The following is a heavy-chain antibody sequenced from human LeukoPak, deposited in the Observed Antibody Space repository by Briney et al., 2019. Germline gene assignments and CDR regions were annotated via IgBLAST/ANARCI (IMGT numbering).Heavy chain of an antibody. D-gene: IGHD3-10*01. J-gene: IGHJ4*02. Sequence: SVKVSCKASGGTFSSYAISWVRQAPGQGLEWMGGIIPIFGTANYAQKFQGRVTITADESTSTAYMELSSLRYEDTAVYYCARSSYYYGSGRFDYWGQGTLVTVSS. CDR2: IIPIFGTA. CDR1: GGTFSSYA. CDR3: ARSSYYYGSGRFDY. V-gene: IGHV1-69*01.